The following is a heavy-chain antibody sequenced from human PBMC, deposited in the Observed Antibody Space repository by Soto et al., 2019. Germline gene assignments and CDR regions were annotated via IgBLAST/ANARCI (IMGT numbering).Heavy chain of an antibody. CDR3: ARDSSGWYVAFDI. Sequence: ASVKVSCKASGYTFTGYYMHWVRQAPGQGLEWMGWISPNSGGTNYAQKFQGRVTMTGDTSISTAYMELSRLRSDDTAVYYCARDSSGWYVAFDIWGQGTMVTVSS. J-gene: IGHJ3*02. V-gene: IGHV1-2*02. CDR1: GYTFTGYY. D-gene: IGHD6-19*01. CDR2: ISPNSGGT.